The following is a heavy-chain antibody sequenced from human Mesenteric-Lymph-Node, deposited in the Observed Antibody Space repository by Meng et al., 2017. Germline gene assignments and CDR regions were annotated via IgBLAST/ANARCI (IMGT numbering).Heavy chain of an antibody. V-gene: IGHV3-48*03. CDR3: ANWAWLES. D-gene: IGHD3-16*01. Sequence: GGSLRLSCAASGFTFSSYEMNWVRQAPGKGLEWVSYISSSGSTIYYADSVKGRFTISRGNSKNTLYLQMSSLRVDDTAVYYCANWAWLESWGQGTLVTVSS. CDR1: GFTFSSYE. CDR2: ISSSGSTI. J-gene: IGHJ5*01.